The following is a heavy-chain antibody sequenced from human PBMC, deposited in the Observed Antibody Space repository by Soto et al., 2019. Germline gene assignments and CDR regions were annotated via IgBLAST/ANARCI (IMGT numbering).Heavy chain of an antibody. CDR3: ARTGTSDNTRKNYYYYMDV. J-gene: IGHJ6*03. CDR2: INHSGST. D-gene: IGHD1-7*01. V-gene: IGHV4-34*01. Sequence: SETLSLTCAVYGGSFSGYYWSWIRQPPGKGLEWIGEINHSGSTNYNPSLKSRVTISVDTSKYQFSLKLSSVTAADTAVYYCARTGTSDNTRKNYYYYMDVWGKGTTVTVSS. CDR1: GGSFSGYY.